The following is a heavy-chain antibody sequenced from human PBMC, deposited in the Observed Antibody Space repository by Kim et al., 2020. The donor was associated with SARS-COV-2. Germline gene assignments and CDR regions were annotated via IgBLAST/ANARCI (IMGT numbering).Heavy chain of an antibody. V-gene: IGHV3-74*01. Sequence: ADSVKGRFTISRDNAKNTLYLQMNSLRAEDTAVYDCARDYYDSSGYYPDYWGQGTLVTVSS. D-gene: IGHD3-22*01. CDR3: ARDYYDSSGYYPDY. J-gene: IGHJ4*02.